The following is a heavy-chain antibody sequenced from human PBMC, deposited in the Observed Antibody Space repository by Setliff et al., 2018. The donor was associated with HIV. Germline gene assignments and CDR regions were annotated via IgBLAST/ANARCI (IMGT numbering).Heavy chain of an antibody. J-gene: IGHJ4*01. Sequence: SETLSLTCTVSRGSISRYYWSWIRQPPGKGLEWIGYIYYTGTTKYNPSLKSRVTMSVDTSKNQLSLKLSSLTAADTAVYYCARDRPPSTVDMLGAFDRWGQGSLVTVSS. V-gene: IGHV4-59*01. CDR2: IYYTGTT. CDR1: RGSISRYY. D-gene: IGHD4-17*01. CDR3: ARDRPPSTVDMLGAFDR.